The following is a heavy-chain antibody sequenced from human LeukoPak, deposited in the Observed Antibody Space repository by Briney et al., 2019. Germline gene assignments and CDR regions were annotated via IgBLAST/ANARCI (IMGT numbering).Heavy chain of an antibody. CDR1: GGSISNYI. CDR2: IYYSGST. V-gene: IGHV4-59*01. J-gene: IGHJ4*02. D-gene: IGHD3-22*01. CDR3: AIETYYYDSSQLRIFDS. Sequence: SETLSLTCTDSGGSISNYIWSWIRQPPGKGLEWIGYIYYSGSTNYNPSLKSRVTISVDTSKNQFSLKLRSVTAADTAVYFCAIETYYYDSSQLRIFDSWGQGTLVTVSS.